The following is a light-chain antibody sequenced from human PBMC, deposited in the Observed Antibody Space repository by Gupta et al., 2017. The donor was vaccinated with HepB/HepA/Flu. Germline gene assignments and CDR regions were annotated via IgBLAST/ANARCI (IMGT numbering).Light chain of an antibody. CDR2: SAS. J-gene: IGKJ4*01. Sequence: EILMTQSPATLSVSPGEGATLSCRASQSVSNNLAWYQQKPGQAPRLLIYSASNRATGIPARFSGSGSGTKFTLTISSLQSEDFAVYYCQHVNNWPKTFGGGTKVEIK. CDR3: QHVNNWPKT. CDR1: QSVSNN. V-gene: IGKV3-15*01.